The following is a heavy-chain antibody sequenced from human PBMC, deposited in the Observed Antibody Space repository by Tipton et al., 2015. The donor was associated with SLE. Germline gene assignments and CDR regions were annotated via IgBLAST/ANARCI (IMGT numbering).Heavy chain of an antibody. V-gene: IGHV3-33*06. CDR1: GFTFNSFG. D-gene: IGHD2-8*01. CDR3: AKEPRGGYCTSGICYHSWFDP. CDR2: IWSDGSNK. Sequence: SLRLSCAASGFTFNSFGLHWVRQAPGKGLEWVSVIWSDGSNKYYADSVKGRFTISRDNSKNTLYLQMNSLRAEDTAVYYCAKEPRGGYCTSGICYHSWFDPWGQGTLVTVSS. J-gene: IGHJ5*02.